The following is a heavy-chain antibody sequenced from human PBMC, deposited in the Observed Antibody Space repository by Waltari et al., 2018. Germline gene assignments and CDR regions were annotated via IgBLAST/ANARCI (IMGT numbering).Heavy chain of an antibody. J-gene: IGHJ4*02. D-gene: IGHD3-22*01. CDR3: ARDDTYYYDSSGYY. V-gene: IGHV1-2*02. CDR2: INPNSGGT. CDR1: GYTFTGYY. Sequence: QVQLVQSGDEVKKPGAPVKVSCKASGYTFTGYYMHWVRQGPGQGLEWMGWINPNSGGTNYAQKFQGRVTMTRDTSISTAYMELSRLRSDDTAVYYCARDDTYYYDSSGYYWGQGTLVTVSS.